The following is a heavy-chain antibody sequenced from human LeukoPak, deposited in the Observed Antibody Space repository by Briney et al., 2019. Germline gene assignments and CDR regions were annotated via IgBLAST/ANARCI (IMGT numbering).Heavy chain of an antibody. CDR2: MYPGDSET. J-gene: IGHJ3*02. CDR3: ATTLYSGIYGHAFDI. CDR1: GYSFTSYW. V-gene: IGHV5-51*01. D-gene: IGHD1-26*01. Sequence: PGESLKISCKGSGYSFTSYWIGWVRQMPGEGLEWMGIMYPGDSETRYSPSFQSQVTISADKSISTAYLQWTSLKASDTAMYYCATTLYSGIYGHAFDIWGQGTMVTVSS.